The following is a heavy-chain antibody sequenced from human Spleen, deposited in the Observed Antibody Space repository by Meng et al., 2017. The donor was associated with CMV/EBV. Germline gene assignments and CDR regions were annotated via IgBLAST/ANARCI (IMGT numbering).Heavy chain of an antibody. CDR1: GFTFSNYA. J-gene: IGHJ6*02. CDR3: AKDYSSSTDYYYYYGMDV. V-gene: IGHV3-23*01. D-gene: IGHD6-13*01. CDR2: ISGSGGST. Sequence: GESLKISCAASGFTFSNYAMSWVRQAPGKGLEWVSAISGSGGSTYYADSVKGRFTISRDNSKNTLYLQMNSLRAEDTAVYYCAKDYSSSTDYYYYYGMDVWGQGTTVTVSS.